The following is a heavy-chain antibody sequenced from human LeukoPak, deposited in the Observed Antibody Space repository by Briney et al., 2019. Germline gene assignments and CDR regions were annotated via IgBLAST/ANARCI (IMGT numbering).Heavy chain of an antibody. CDR2: IATSSDYI. CDR1: GFTFSTYS. D-gene: IGHD3-10*01. CDR3: ARGRSITILRGVAISDGFDI. J-gene: IGHJ3*02. V-gene: IGHV3-21*06. Sequence: GGSLRLSCAASGFTFSTYSMNWVRQAPGKGLEWVSSIATSSDYIYYAGSLKGRFTISRDNAKNSLYLNMNSLRPDDTAVYYCARGRSITILRGVAISDGFDIWGQGTKVTVS.